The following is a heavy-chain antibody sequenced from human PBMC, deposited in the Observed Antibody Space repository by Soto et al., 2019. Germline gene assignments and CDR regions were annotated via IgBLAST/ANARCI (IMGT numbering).Heavy chain of an antibody. V-gene: IGHV4-61*01. Sequence: SETLSLTCTVSGGSVSSGSYYWSWIRQPPGKGLEWIGYIYYSGSTNYNPSLKSRVTISVDTSKNQFSLKLSSVTAADTAVYYCAREGVAATGTWWFDPWGQGTLVTVSS. J-gene: IGHJ5*02. CDR3: AREGVAATGTWWFDP. CDR1: GGSVSSGSYY. D-gene: IGHD6-13*01. CDR2: IYYSGST.